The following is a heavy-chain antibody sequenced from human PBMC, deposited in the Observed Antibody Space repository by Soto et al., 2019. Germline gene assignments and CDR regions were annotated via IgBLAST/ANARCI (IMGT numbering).Heavy chain of an antibody. V-gene: IGHV4-31*03. CDR1: GGSTTMGTYF. CDR2: ISYSGST. D-gene: IGHD3-10*01. J-gene: IGHJ5*02. CDR3: ARGSGSRLEIWYDP. Sequence: QVQLRESGPGLVEPSQTLSLTCTVSGGSTTMGTYFWNCIRHLPGKGLEWIGYISYSGSTDSNPSLKGRLTISADTSKEDFSLSLTSVTAADTAVYFCARGSGSRLEIWYDPWGQGILVTVSS.